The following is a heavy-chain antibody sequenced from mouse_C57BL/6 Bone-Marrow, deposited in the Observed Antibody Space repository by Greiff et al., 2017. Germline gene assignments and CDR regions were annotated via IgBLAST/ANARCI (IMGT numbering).Heavy chain of an antibody. CDR2: INPGSGGT. CDR3: ARGVPYYAMDY. J-gene: IGHJ4*01. Sequence: QVQLQQSGAELVRPGTSVKVSCKASGYAFTNYLIEWVKQRPGQGLEWIGVINPGSGGTNYNEKFKGKATLTADKSSSTAYMQLSSLTSEDSAVYFCARGVPYYAMDYWGQGTSVTVSS. V-gene: IGHV1-54*01. CDR1: GYAFTNYL.